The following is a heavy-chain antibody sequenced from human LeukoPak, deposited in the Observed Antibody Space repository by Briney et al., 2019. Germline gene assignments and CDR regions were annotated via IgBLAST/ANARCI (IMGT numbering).Heavy chain of an antibody. V-gene: IGHV1-3*01. J-gene: IGHJ6*02. CDR3: ARDLSAMEYYYGMDV. D-gene: IGHD3-3*01. CDR1: GYTFTSYA. Sequence: GASVKVTCKASGYTFTSYAMHWVRQAPGQRLEWMGWINAGNGNTKYSQKFQGRVTFTADESTSTAYMELSSLRSEDTAVYYCARDLSAMEYYYGMDVWGQGTTVTVSS. CDR2: INAGNGNT.